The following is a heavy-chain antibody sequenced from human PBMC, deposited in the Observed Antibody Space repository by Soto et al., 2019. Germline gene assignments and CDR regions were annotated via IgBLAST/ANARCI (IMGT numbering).Heavy chain of an antibody. Sequence: ASVNVSCKASGYTFTSYGISWVRQAPGQGLEWMGWISAYNGNTNYAQKLQGRVTMTTDTSTSTAYMELRSLRSDDTAVYYCARRWIGYCSSTSCYWGWFDPWGQGTLVTVSS. J-gene: IGHJ5*02. CDR1: GYTFTSYG. D-gene: IGHD2-2*01. CDR2: ISAYNGNT. CDR3: ARRWIGYCSSTSCYWGWFDP. V-gene: IGHV1-18*04.